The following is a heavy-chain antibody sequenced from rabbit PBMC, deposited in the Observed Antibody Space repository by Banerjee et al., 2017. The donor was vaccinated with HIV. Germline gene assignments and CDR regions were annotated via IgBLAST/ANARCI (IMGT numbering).Heavy chain of an antibody. CDR2: IGTSSGIT. J-gene: IGHJ4*01. Sequence: QQQLEESGGGLVQPEGSLTLTCKASGFDFSSNAMCWVRQAPGKGLELIACIGTSSGITWYASWVNGRFTISRSTSLNTVTLQMTSLTAADTATYFCAREAYGISGYPYYFNLWGPGTLVTV. V-gene: IGHV1S47*01. D-gene: IGHD1-1*01. CDR3: AREAYGISGYPYYFNL. CDR1: GFDFSSNA.